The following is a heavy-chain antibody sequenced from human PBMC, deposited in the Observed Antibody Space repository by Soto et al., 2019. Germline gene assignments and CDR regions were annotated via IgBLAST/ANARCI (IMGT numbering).Heavy chain of an antibody. V-gene: IGHV1-2*04. D-gene: IGHD3-16*01. CDR1: GYTFTGYY. J-gene: IGHJ6*02. Sequence: ASVKVSCKASGYTFTGYYMHWVRQAPGQGLEWMGWINPNSGGTNYAQKSQGWVTMTRDTSISTAYMELSRLRSDDTAVYYCARVGGSYYYGMDVWGQGTTVTVSS. CDR2: INPNSGGT. CDR3: ARVGGSYYYGMDV.